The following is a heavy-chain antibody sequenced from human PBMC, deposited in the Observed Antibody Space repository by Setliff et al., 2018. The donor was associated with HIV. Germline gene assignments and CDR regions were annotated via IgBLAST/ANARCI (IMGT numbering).Heavy chain of an antibody. Sequence: SETLSLTCAVYGGSFSDYNWSWIRQSPGRGLEWIGEINHNGGTNYNPSLKSRVTMSFDSSKNQFSLRLRSMAAADAATYYCTADRASVWYGHWGQGTLVTVSS. V-gene: IGHV4-34*01. CDR2: INHNGGT. CDR1: GGSFSDYN. D-gene: IGHD6-19*01. J-gene: IGHJ5*02. CDR3: TADRASVWYGH.